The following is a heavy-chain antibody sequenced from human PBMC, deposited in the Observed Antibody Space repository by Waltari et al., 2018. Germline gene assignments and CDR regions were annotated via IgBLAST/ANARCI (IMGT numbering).Heavy chain of an antibody. CDR2: ISGNGDSI. Sequence: EVQLVESGGGLVQPGGSLRLSCTASGSSFSGYALHWVRQAPGKGLEYFSAISGNGDSIYYADSVKGRFTISRDNSKNMLYLQMGSLRAEDMAVYYCARDGRPYGGPNWFDPWGQGTLVTVSS. CDR1: GSSFSGYA. J-gene: IGHJ5*02. D-gene: IGHD3-10*01. V-gene: IGHV3-64*07. CDR3: ARDGRPYGGPNWFDP.